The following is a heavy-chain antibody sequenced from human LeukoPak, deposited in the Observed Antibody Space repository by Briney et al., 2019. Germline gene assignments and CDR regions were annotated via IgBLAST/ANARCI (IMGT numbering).Heavy chain of an antibody. Sequence: ASETLSLTCTVSGGSISSYYWSWIRQPPGKGLEWIGYIYYSGSTNYNPSLKSRVTISVDTSKNQFSLKLSSVTAADTAVYYCARVGGGYPVLYYFDYWGQGTLVTVSS. CDR3: ARVGGGYPVLYYFDY. V-gene: IGHV4-59*12. D-gene: IGHD5-12*01. J-gene: IGHJ4*02. CDR1: GGSISSYY. CDR2: IYYSGST.